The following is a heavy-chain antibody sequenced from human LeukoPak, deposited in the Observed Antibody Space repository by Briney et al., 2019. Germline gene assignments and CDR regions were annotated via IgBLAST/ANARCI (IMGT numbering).Heavy chain of an antibody. CDR2: IKQDGSEK. J-gene: IGHJ4*02. Sequence: GGSLRLSCAASGFTLSSYWMSWVRQAPGKGLEWVANIKQDGSEKYYVDSVKGRFTISRDNTKNSLYLQMNSLRDEDTAVYYCARDRYFGYWGQGTLVTVSS. V-gene: IGHV3-7*01. CDR3: ARDRYFGY. CDR1: GFTLSSYW.